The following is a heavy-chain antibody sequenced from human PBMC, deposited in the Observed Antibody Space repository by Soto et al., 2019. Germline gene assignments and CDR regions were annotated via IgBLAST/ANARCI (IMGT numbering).Heavy chain of an antibody. V-gene: IGHV6-1*01. CDR1: GDSVSRNSGA. Sequence: SQTLSLTCAISGDSVSRNSGALNWIMQSPSRGLEWLGRTYYRSKWYTDYALSVKSRITINPETSKNQFSLQLNSVTPEDTAVYYCARGIPDLYYYGMDVWGQGTTVTVSS. J-gene: IGHJ6*02. CDR3: ARGIPDLYYYGMDV. D-gene: IGHD2-21*01. CDR2: TYYRSKWYT.